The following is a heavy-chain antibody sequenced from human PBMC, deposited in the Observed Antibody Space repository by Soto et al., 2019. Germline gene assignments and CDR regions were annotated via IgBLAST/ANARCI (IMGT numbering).Heavy chain of an antibody. J-gene: IGHJ3*02. V-gene: IGHV1-69*06. CDR3: ARDQGPRGCHRGAFDI. CDR1: GGTFSSYA. CDR2: IIPIFGTA. Sequence: QVQLVQSGAEVKKPGSSVTVSCKASGGTFSSYAISWVRQAPGQGLEWMGGIIPIFGTANYAQKFQGRVTITADKSTSTAYMELSSLGAEDTAVYYCARDQGPRGCHRGAFDIWGQGTMATVSS.